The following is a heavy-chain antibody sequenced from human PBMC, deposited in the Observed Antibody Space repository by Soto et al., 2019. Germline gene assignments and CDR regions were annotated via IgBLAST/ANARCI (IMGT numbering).Heavy chain of an antibody. Sequence: SVKVSCKASGGTFSSYAISWVRQAPGQGLEWMGGIIPNFGTANYAQKFQGRVTITADESTSTAYMELSSLRSEDTAVYYCASGPYYYDSSGYSTSTHFDYWGQGTLVTVSS. CDR1: GGTFSSYA. D-gene: IGHD3-22*01. CDR2: IIPNFGTA. J-gene: IGHJ4*02. V-gene: IGHV1-69*13. CDR3: ASGPYYYDSSGYSTSTHFDY.